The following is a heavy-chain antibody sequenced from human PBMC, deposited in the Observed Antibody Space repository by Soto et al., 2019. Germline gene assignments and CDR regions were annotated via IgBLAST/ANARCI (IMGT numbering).Heavy chain of an antibody. D-gene: IGHD5-12*01. CDR1: GFTYSSHG. Sequence: EAQLLESGGELIQPGGSLRLSCAASGFTYSSHGMSWVRQAPGKGLEWIAGLRRGGGSTYYADSVKGRFTISRDNSKTTLDLIINSLRVEDTVLYYCARDGQYRTDGFDIWGQGTMVTVSS. CDR2: LRRGGGST. V-gene: IGHV3-23*01. J-gene: IGHJ3*02. CDR3: ARDGQYRTDGFDI.